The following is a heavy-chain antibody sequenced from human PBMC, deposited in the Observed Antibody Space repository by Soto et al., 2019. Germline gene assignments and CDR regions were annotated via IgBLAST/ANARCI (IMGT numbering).Heavy chain of an antibody. CDR1: GYTFTGYY. Sequence: ASVKVSCKASGYTFTGYYMHWVRQAPGQGLEWMGWINPNSGGTNYAQKFQGRVTMTRDTSISTAYMELSRLRSDDTAVYYCARVITIFGGAGGYWGQGTLVTVSS. D-gene: IGHD3-3*01. J-gene: IGHJ4*02. CDR3: ARVITIFGGAGGY. V-gene: IGHV1-2*02. CDR2: INPNSGGT.